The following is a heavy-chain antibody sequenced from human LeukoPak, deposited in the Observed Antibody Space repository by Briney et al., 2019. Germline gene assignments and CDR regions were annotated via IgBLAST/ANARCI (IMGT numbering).Heavy chain of an antibody. D-gene: IGHD6-13*01. CDR3: AKGITAAGSDYYAMDV. Sequence: PGGSLRPSCATSGFTFSNYAMTWVRQAPGKGLEWVSAISDSSGSTYYADSVKGRFTISRDNSKNTLFLQMNSLRADDTAVYFCAKGITAAGSDYYAMDVWGHGTTVTVSS. J-gene: IGHJ6*02. CDR1: GFTFSNYA. V-gene: IGHV3-23*01. CDR2: ISDSSGST.